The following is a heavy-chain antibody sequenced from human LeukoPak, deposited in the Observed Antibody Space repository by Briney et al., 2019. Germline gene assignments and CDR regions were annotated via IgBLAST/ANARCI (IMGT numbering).Heavy chain of an antibody. V-gene: IGHV4-39*07. Sequence: GSLRLSCAASGFTFSSYSMNWLRQPPGKGLEWIGSIYYTGITYYNLSLKSRVTISVDTSKNQFSLKLSSVTAAGTAVYYCARGGSSWYHYFDYWGQGTLVTVSS. CDR1: GFTFSSYS. J-gene: IGHJ4*02. D-gene: IGHD6-13*01. CDR3: ARGGSSWYHYFDY. CDR2: IYYTGIT.